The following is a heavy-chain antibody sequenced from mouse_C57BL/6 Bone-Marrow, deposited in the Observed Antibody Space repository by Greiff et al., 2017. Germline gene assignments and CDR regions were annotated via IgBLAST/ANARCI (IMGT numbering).Heavy chain of an antibody. D-gene: IGHD2-4*01. Sequence: EVKLMESGGGLVQPGGSMKLSCVASGFTFSNYWMNWVRQSPAKGLEWVAQIRLKSDNYATHYAESVKGRFTISRDDSKSSVYLQMNNLRAEDTGIYYCTSDYGYAMDDWGQGTSVTVSS. CDR3: TSDYGYAMDD. J-gene: IGHJ4*01. CDR1: GFTFSNYW. V-gene: IGHV6-3*01. CDR2: IRLKSDNYAT.